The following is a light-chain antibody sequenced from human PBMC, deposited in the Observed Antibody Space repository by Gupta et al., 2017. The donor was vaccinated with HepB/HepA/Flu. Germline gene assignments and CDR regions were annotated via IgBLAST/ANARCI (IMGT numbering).Light chain of an antibody. Sequence: QSVLTQPPSASGTPGQRVTISCSGSSSNIGSNTVNWYQQLPGTAPKRLIYSNNQRPSGVPDRFSGSKSGTSASLAISGLQSEDDADYYCAAWDDSLNGPVFGGGTKLTVL. CDR2: SNN. CDR1: SSNIGSNT. J-gene: IGLJ2*01. V-gene: IGLV1-44*01. CDR3: AAWDDSLNGPV.